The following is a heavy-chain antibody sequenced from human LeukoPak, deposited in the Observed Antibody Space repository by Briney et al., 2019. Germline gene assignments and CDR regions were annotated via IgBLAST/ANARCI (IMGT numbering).Heavy chain of an antibody. CDR2: IIPIFGTA. D-gene: IGHD6-19*01. CDR3: ARGKAVADYYYYYGMDV. J-gene: IGHJ6*04. CDR1: GGTFSSYA. Sequence: ASVKVSCKASGGTFSSYAISWVRQAPGQGLEWMGWIIPIFGTANYAQKFQGRVTITADESTSTAYMELSSLRSEDTAVYYCARGKAVADYYYYYGMDVWGKGTTVTVSS. V-gene: IGHV1-69*13.